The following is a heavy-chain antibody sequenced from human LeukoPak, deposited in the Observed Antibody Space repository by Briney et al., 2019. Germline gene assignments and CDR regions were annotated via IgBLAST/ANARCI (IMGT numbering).Heavy chain of an antibody. J-gene: IGHJ3*02. D-gene: IGHD3-22*01. CDR1: GYTFTSYA. CDR3: ARDDDSSSNAFDI. CDR2: INAGNGNT. Sequence: PAASVKVSCKASGYTFTSYAMHWVRQAPGQRLEWMGWINAGNGNTKYSQKFQGRVTITRDTSASTAYMELSSLRSEDTAVYYCARDDDSSSNAFDIWGQGTMVTVSS. V-gene: IGHV1-3*01.